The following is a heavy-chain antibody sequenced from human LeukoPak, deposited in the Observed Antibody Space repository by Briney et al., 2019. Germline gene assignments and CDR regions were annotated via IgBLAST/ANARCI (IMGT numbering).Heavy chain of an antibody. CDR1: GFTFSSYA. J-gene: IGHJ6*02. Sequence: GGSLRLSCVASGFTFSSYAMHWVRQAPGKGLEWVAVISYDGSNKYYADSVKGRFTISRDNSKNTLYLQMNSLRAEDTAVYYCARRQYYYGSGSPTFYYYYGMDVWGQGTTVTVSS. V-gene: IGHV3-30-3*01. CDR2: ISYDGSNK. D-gene: IGHD3-10*01. CDR3: ARRQYYYGSGSPTFYYYYGMDV.